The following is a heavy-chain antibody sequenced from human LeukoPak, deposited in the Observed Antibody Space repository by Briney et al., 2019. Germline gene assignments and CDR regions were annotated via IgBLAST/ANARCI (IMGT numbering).Heavy chain of an antibody. CDR2: INPNSGGT. Sequence: RASVKVSCKASGYTFTGYYMHWVRQAPGQGLEWMGWINPNSGGTNYAQKFQGRVTMTRDTSISTAYMELSRLRSDDTAVYYCPREHSIRYFDWLLYPELDYWGQGTLVTVSS. CDR3: PREHSIRYFDWLLYPELDY. CDR1: GYTFTGYY. D-gene: IGHD3-9*01. J-gene: IGHJ4*02. V-gene: IGHV1-2*02.